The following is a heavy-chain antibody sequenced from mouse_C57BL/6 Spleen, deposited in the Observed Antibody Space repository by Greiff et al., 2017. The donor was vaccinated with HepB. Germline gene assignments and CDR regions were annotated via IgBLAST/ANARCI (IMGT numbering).Heavy chain of an antibody. Sequence: EVKLMESGGDLVKPGGSLKLSCAASGFTFSSYGMSWVRQTPDKRLEWVATISSGGSYTYYPDSVKGRFTISRDNAKNTLYLQMSSLKSEDTAMYYCARQSYGSSYGWFAYWGQGTLVTVSA. V-gene: IGHV5-6*01. CDR2: ISSGGSYT. CDR3: ARQSYGSSYGWFAY. J-gene: IGHJ3*01. CDR1: GFTFSSYG. D-gene: IGHD1-1*01.